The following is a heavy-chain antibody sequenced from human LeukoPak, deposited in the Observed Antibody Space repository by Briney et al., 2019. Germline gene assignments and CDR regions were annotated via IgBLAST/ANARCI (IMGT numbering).Heavy chain of an antibody. J-gene: IGHJ3*02. CDR2: ISYDGSNK. CDR3: ARDQGYCSGGSCPGAFDI. CDR1: GFTFSSYA. V-gene: IGHV3-30-3*01. Sequence: GGSLRLSCAASGFTFSSYAMHWVRQAPGKGLEWVAVISYDGSNKYYADSVKGRFTISRDNSKNTLYLQMNSLRAEDTAVYYCARDQGYCSGGSCPGAFDIWGQGTMVTVSS. D-gene: IGHD2-15*01.